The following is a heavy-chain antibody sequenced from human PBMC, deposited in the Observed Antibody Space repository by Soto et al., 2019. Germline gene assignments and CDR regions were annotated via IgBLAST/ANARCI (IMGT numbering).Heavy chain of an antibody. CDR3: ARAGYSYGFGYYGMDV. V-gene: IGHV1-69*01. CDR1: GGTFSSYA. Sequence: QVQLVQSGAEAKKPGSSVKVSCKASGGTFSSYAISWVRQAPGPGLEWMGGIIPIFGTANYAQKFQGRVTITADESTSTAYMELSSLRSEDTAVYYCARAGYSYGFGYYGMDVWGQGTTVTVSS. D-gene: IGHD5-18*01. CDR2: IIPIFGTA. J-gene: IGHJ6*02.